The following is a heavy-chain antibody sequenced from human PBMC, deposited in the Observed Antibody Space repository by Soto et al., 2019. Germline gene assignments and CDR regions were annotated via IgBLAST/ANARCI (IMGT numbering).Heavy chain of an antibody. Sequence: GGSLRLSCAASGFTFSSYSMNWVRQAPGKGLEWVSSISSSSSYIYSADSVKGRFTTSRDNAKNSLYLQMNSLRAEDTAVYYCARGVVTGYYMDVWGKGNTVLVSS. CDR3: ARGVVTGYYMDV. J-gene: IGHJ6*03. CDR2: ISSSSSYI. D-gene: IGHD3-16*01. V-gene: IGHV3-21*01. CDR1: GFTFSSYS.